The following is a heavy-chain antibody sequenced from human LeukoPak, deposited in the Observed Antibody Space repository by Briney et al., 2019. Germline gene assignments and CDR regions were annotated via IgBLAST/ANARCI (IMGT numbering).Heavy chain of an antibody. CDR3: ARDDNHQRFLEWSPFHAFDI. D-gene: IGHD3-3*01. V-gene: IGHV3-11*04. CDR2: ISSSGSTI. CDR1: GFTFSDYY. J-gene: IGHJ3*02. Sequence: GVSLRLSCAASGFTFSDYYMSWIRQAPGKGLEWVSYISSSGSTIYYADSVKGRFTISRDNAKNSLYLQMNSLRAEDTAVYYCARDDNHQRFLEWSPFHAFDIWGQGTMVTVSS.